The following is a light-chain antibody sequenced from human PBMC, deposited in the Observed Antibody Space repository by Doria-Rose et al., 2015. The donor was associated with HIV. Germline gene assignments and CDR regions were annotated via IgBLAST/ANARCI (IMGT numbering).Light chain of an antibody. CDR1: QSISTY. V-gene: IGKV1-39*01. CDR2: AAS. Sequence: TQPPSSLSASLRDRVTITCRASQSISTYLNWYQQKPGKAPKLLIYAASSLQSGVPSRFSGSGSGTDFTFTISSLQPEDFATYYCQQSYSAPFTFGPGTKVDVK. J-gene: IGKJ3*01. CDR3: QQSYSAPFT.